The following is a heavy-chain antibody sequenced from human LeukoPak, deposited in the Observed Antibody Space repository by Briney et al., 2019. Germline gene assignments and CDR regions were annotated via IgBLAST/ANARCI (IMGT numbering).Heavy chain of an antibody. CDR3: AREESGYSSSWGDY. CDR2: IIPILGIA. Sequence: SVKVSCKASGGTFSSYAISWVRQAPGQGLEWMGRIIPILGIANYAQKFQGRVTITADKSTSAAYMELSSLRSEDTAVYYCAREESGYSSSWGDYWGQGTLVTVSS. V-gene: IGHV1-69*04. D-gene: IGHD6-13*01. J-gene: IGHJ4*02. CDR1: GGTFSSYA.